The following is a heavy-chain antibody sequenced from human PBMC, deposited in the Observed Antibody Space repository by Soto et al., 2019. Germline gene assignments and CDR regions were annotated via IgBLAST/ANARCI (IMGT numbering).Heavy chain of an antibody. D-gene: IGHD6-19*01. Sequence: SQTLSLTCAISGDSVSSNSAAWNWIRQSPSRGLEWLGRTYYRSKWYNDYAVSVKSRITINPDTSKNRFSLQLNSVTPEDTAVYYCARDQPLIAVAGRSWFDPWGQGTLVTVSS. V-gene: IGHV6-1*01. CDR3: ARDQPLIAVAGRSWFDP. J-gene: IGHJ5*02. CDR2: TYYRSKWYN. CDR1: GDSVSSNSAA.